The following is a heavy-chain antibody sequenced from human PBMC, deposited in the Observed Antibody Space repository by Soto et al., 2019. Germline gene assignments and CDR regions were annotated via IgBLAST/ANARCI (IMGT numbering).Heavy chain of an antibody. J-gene: IGHJ4*02. Sequence: SGPTLVNPTQTLTLTCTFSGFSLSTSGMCVSWIRQPPGKALEWLALIDWDDDKYYSTSLKTRLTISKDTSKNQVVLTVTNMDPVDTATYYCARFSDEYSYGSVWSYFDYWGQGTLVTVSS. CDR2: IDWDDDK. CDR3: ARFSDEYSYGSVWSYFDY. CDR1: GFSLSTSGMC. D-gene: IGHD5-18*01. V-gene: IGHV2-70*01.